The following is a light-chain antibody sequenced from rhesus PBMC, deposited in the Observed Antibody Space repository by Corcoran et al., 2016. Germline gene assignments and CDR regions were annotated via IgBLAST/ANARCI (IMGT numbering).Light chain of an antibody. CDR2: KAS. CDR1: QSVSSW. J-gene: IGKJ2*01. CDR3: QQYTISPCT. V-gene: IGKV1-22*01. Sequence: DIQMTQSPSSLSASVGDTVTITCRASQSVSSWLAWYQQKPGKAPKLLIYKASSLQSGVPSRFSGSGSGTDFTLTISSLQSEDFATDYCQQYTISPCTFGQGTKVDIK.